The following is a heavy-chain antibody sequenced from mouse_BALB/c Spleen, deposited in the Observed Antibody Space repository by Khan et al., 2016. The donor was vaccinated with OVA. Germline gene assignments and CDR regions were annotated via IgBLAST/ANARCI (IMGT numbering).Heavy chain of an antibody. J-gene: IGHJ1*01. Sequence: VQLKQSGAELVKPGASVKLSCTASGFTIKDTYLHWVKQRPEQGLEWIGRIAPANGNTKYDPKFQGKATITADTSSNTSYLQLNSLTSEDTAVSYGAHTCYDPRDFEVWGAGTTVTVSS. CDR2: IAPANGNT. V-gene: IGHV14-3*02. CDR1: GFTIKDTY. D-gene: IGHD2-3*01. CDR3: AHTCYDPRDFEV.